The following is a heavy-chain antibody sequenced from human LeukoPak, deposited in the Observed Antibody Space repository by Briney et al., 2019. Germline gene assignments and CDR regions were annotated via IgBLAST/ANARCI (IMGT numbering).Heavy chain of an antibody. CDR1: GFTFGDYA. Sequence: GRSLRLSCTASGFTFGDYAMSWFRQAPGKGLEWVGFIRSKAYGGTTEYAASVKGRFTISRDDSKSTAYLQMNSLKTEDTAVYFCVPWGYKPNLFWFDPCGQGTLVSVSS. CDR2: IRSKAYGGTT. V-gene: IGHV3-49*03. J-gene: IGHJ5*02. D-gene: IGHD1-1*01. CDR3: VPWGYKPNLFWFDP.